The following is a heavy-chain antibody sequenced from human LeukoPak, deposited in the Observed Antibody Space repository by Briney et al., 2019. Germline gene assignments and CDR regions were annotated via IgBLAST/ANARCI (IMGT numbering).Heavy chain of an antibody. CDR1: GGSISSGSYY. CDR3: ARHHYQLSALDY. V-gene: IGHV4-61*02. CDR2: IHTSGRT. D-gene: IGHD2-2*01. Sequence: SETLSLTCTVSGGSISSGSYYWSWIRQPAGKGLEWIGRIHTSGRTNYNPSLKSRVTISVDTSKNQFSLKLSSVTAADTAVYYCARHHYQLSALDYWGQGTLVTVSS. J-gene: IGHJ4*02.